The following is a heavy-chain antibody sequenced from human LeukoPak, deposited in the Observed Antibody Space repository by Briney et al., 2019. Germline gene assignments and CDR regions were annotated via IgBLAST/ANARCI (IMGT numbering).Heavy chain of an antibody. CDR2: ISGSGGST. Sequence: GGSLRLSCAASGFTFSSYAMSWVRQAPGKGLEWVSAISGSGGSTYYADSVKGRFTISRDNSKNTLYLQMNSLRAEDTAVYYCAKGSPGVVVVAATPDYWGQGTLVTVSS. J-gene: IGHJ4*02. V-gene: IGHV3-23*01. CDR3: AKGSPGVVVVAATPDY. CDR1: GFTFSSYA. D-gene: IGHD2-15*01.